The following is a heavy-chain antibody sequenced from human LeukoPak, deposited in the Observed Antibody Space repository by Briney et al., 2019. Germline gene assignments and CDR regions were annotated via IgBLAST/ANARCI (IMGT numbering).Heavy chain of an antibody. V-gene: IGHV3-23*01. CDR2: ISGSGGST. D-gene: IGHD3-10*01. CDR1: GFTFSSYA. CDR3: AKAPTLWFGFPDNWFDP. J-gene: IGHJ5*02. Sequence: GRSLRLSCAASGFTFSSYAMHWVRQAPGKGLEWVSAISGSGGSTYYADSVKGRFTISRDNSKNTLYLQMNSLRAEDTAVYYCAKAPTLWFGFPDNWFDPWGQGTLVTVSS.